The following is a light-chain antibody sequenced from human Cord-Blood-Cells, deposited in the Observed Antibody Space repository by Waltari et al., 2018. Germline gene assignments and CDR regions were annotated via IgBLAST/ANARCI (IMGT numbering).Light chain of an antibody. Sequence: SSELTQDPAVSVALGQTVRITCQGDSLRSYHASWYQQTPGQAPVLVIYGKNNRPSGIPDRFSGSSSGNTASLTITGAQAEDEADYYCNSRDSSGNHLYVFGTGTKVTVL. CDR3: NSRDSSGNHLYV. CDR2: GKN. CDR1: SLRSYH. V-gene: IGLV3-19*01. J-gene: IGLJ1*01.